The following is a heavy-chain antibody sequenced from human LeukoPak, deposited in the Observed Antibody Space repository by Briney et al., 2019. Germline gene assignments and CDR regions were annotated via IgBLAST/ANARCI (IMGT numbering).Heavy chain of an antibody. J-gene: IGHJ4*02. D-gene: IGHD5-24*01. CDR1: GFTFNRHS. Sequence: PGMSLRLSCAASGFTFNRHSIHWVRQAPGKGLEWVAEIWSDENIQYHADFVKGRFTFSRDNFRNTVNMQMNDLKVEDTAVHFCARDGQEMAHYSLDYWGQGTLVTVSP. CDR3: ARDGQEMAHYSLDY. CDR2: IWSDENIQ. V-gene: IGHV3-33*01.